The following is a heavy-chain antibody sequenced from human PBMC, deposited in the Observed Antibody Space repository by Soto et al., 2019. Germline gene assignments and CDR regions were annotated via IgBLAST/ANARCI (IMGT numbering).Heavy chain of an antibody. CDR3: ARGRDYLWGNYRYLDY. CDR1: GYTFTTYY. J-gene: IGHJ4*02. CDR2: INASSSST. D-gene: IGHD3-16*02. V-gene: IGHV1-46*01. Sequence: QVQLVQSGAEVKKPGASAKVSCKASGYTFTTYYVHWVRQAPGQGLEWMGIINASSSSTAYTQRCQGRVTMTRDTSTSTVYMELTSLTSEDSAVYFCARGRDYLWGNYRYLDYWGQGTLVTVSS.